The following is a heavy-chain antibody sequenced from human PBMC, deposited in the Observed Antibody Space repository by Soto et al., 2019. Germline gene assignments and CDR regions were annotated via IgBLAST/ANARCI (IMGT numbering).Heavy chain of an antibody. CDR3: SHRSSTRGVFDY. CDR2: IYWDGDE. D-gene: IGHD2-2*01. J-gene: IGHJ4*02. Sequence: ASGPTLVNPTQTLTLTCTFSGFSLSTSGVGVGWIRQPPGKALEWLALIYWDGDERYSPSLRTRLTITKDTSKSQVVLTMTNMDPVDTATYYCSHRSSTRGVFDYWGQGTLVTVSS. CDR1: GFSLSTSGVG. V-gene: IGHV2-5*02.